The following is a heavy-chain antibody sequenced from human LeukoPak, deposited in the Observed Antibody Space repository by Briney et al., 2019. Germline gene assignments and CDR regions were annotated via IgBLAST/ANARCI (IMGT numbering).Heavy chain of an antibody. J-gene: IGHJ4*02. Sequence: ASVKVSCMSSGCTFTSYYIHWVRQAPGQGLEWMGVINPNGGSTSYAQKFQGRVTMTRDTSTSTVYMELSSLRSDDTAVYYCARFSNTYFDYWGQGTLVTVSS. CDR1: GCTFTSYY. D-gene: IGHD2/OR15-2a*01. V-gene: IGHV1-46*01. CDR2: INPNGGST. CDR3: ARFSNTYFDY.